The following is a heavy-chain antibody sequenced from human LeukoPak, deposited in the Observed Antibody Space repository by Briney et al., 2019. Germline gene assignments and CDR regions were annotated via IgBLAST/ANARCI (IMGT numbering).Heavy chain of an antibody. Sequence: GGALLLSCGFSGLSFTNNAMSGGRRAPGKGLGGRACISDSGRSTYFADSVSGRFTISHDKSKNTLYLQMHSLRAEHTALYFCAKDGGGNCYDPIDYWGQGILVTVSS. D-gene: IGHD2-21*01. CDR2: ISDSGRST. V-gene: IGHV3-23*01. J-gene: IGHJ4*02. CDR1: GLSFTNNA. CDR3: AKDGGGNCYDPIDY.